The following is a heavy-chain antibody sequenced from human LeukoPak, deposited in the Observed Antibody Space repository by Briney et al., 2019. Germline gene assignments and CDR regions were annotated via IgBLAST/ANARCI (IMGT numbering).Heavy chain of an antibody. Sequence: ASVKVSCKASGYTFTSYGISWVRQAPGQGLEWMGWISAYNGNTNYAQKLQGRVTMTTDTSTSTAYMELRSLRSDDTAVYYCARGRGVHDSHTYDYFDYWGQGSLVTASS. CDR3: ARGRGVHDSHTYDYFDY. V-gene: IGHV1-18*01. D-gene: IGHD3-22*01. CDR1: GYTFTSYG. CDR2: ISAYNGNT. J-gene: IGHJ4*02.